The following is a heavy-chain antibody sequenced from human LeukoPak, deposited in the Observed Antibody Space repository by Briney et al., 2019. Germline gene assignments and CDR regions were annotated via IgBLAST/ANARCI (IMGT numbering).Heavy chain of an antibody. V-gene: IGHV3-30*02. D-gene: IGHD6-13*01. CDR3: AKDLAGKQQLGFDY. Sequence: GGSLRPSCAASGFTFSSYGMHWVRQAPGKGLEWVAFIRYDGSNKYYADSVKGRFTISRDNSKNTLYLQMNSLRAEDTAVYYCAKDLAGKQQLGFDYWGQGTLVTVSS. CDR1: GFTFSSYG. J-gene: IGHJ4*02. CDR2: IRYDGSNK.